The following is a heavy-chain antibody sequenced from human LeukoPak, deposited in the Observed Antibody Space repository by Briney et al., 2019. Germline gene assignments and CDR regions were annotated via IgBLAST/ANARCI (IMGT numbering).Heavy chain of an antibody. CDR1: GGSFSGYY. V-gene: IGHV4-34*01. J-gene: IGHJ4*02. D-gene: IGHD6-13*01. Sequence: SETLSLTCAVYGGSFSGYYWSWIRQPPGKGLEWIGKINHSGSTNYNPSLKSRVTISVDTSKNQFSLKLSSVTAADTAVYYCARSQQGIWGQGALVTVSS. CDR3: ARSQQGI. CDR2: INHSGST.